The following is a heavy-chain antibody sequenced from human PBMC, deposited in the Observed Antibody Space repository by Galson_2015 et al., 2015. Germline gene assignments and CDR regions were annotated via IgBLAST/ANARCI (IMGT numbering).Heavy chain of an antibody. CDR2: INSDGSST. CDR1: GFTFSSYW. Sequence: SLRLSCAASGFTFSSYWMHWVRQAPGKGLVWVSRINSDGSSTSYADSVKGRFTISRDNAKNTLYLQMNSLRAEDTAVYYCAREVGGRRDGYNSDWYFDLWGRGTLVTVSS. V-gene: IGHV3-74*01. J-gene: IGHJ2*01. CDR3: AREVGGRRDGYNSDWYFDL. D-gene: IGHD5-24*01.